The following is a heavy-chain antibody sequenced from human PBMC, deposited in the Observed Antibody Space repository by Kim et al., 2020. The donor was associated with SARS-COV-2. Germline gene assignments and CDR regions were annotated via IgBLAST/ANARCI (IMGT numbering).Heavy chain of an antibody. CDR1: GGSISSYY. V-gene: IGHV4-59*01. CDR3: ARAADSGSYVFDP. Sequence: SETLSLTCTVSGGSISSYYWSWIRQPPGKGLEWIGYIYYSGSTNYNPSLKSRVTISVDTSKNQFSLKLSSVTAADTAVYYCARAADSGSYVFDPWGQGTLVTVSS. D-gene: IGHD1-26*01. J-gene: IGHJ5*02. CDR2: IYYSGST.